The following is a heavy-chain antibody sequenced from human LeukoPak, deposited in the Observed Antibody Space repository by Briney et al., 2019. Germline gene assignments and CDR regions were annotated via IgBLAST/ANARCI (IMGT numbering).Heavy chain of an antibody. Sequence: PGGSLRLSCAGSGFTFSNAWMNWVRQAPGKGLEWVGRIKSKTDGGTTEYAAPVKGRFTISRDDSKNTLYLQMNSLKTEDTAVYYCTRMFGGVIVLFDYWGQGTLVTVSS. V-gene: IGHV3-15*01. D-gene: IGHD3-16*02. CDR3: TRMFGGVIVLFDY. J-gene: IGHJ4*02. CDR1: GFTFSNAW. CDR2: IKSKTDGGTT.